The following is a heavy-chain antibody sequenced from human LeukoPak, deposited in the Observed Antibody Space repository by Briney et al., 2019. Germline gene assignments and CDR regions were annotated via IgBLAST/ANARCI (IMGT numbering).Heavy chain of an antibody. V-gene: IGHV1-69*05. CDR3: ARVSRQYYYYYMDV. Sequence: GASVKVSCKASRGTFSSYAISWVRQAPGQGLEWMGGIIPIFGTANYAQKFQGRVTITTDESTSTAYMELSSLRSEDTAVYYCARVSRQYYYYYMDVWGKGTTVTVSS. J-gene: IGHJ6*03. CDR2: IIPIFGTA. CDR1: RGTFSSYA.